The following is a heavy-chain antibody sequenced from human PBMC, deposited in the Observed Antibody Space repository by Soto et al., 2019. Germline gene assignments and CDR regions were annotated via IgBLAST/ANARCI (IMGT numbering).Heavy chain of an antibody. CDR1: GYSFTSNW. V-gene: IGHV5-51*01. J-gene: IGHJ3*02. D-gene: IGHD2-15*01. CDR3: ERSLLNGDNAFDI. Sequence: GESLKISCKESGYSFTSNWIGWARQMPGKGLEWMGIIYPGDSDTRYSPSFQGQVTISADKSITTAYLQWSSLKASDTAMYFCERSLLNGDNAFDIWGQGTMVTVSS. CDR2: IYPGDSDT.